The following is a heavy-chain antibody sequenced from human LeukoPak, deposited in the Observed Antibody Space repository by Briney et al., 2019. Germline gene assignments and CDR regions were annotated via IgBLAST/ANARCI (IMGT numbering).Heavy chain of an antibody. D-gene: IGHD3-10*01. CDR3: ARVSYYGSGSYGVDY. V-gene: IGHV4-59*01. CDR2: IYYSGST. J-gene: IGHJ4*02. Sequence: SETLSLTCTVSGGSISSYYWSWIRQPPGKGLEWIGYIYYSGSTNYNPSLKSRVTISVDTSKNQFSLKLSSVTAADTAAYYCARVSYYGSGSYGVDYWGQGTLVTVSS. CDR1: GGSISSYY.